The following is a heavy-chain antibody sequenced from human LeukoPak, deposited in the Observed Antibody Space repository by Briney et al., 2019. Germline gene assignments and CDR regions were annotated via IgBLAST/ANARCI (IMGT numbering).Heavy chain of an antibody. CDR1: GFTFSNYA. Sequence: GGCLRLSCAASGFTFSNYATTWVRQAPGKGLEWVSAISGSGGSTYYADSVKGRFSISRDNSKNTLYLQMNSLRAEDTAVYYCAKDSPTYSSSGFDPWGQGTLVTVSS. CDR3: AKDSPTYSSSGFDP. D-gene: IGHD6-6*01. CDR2: ISGSGGST. V-gene: IGHV3-23*01. J-gene: IGHJ5*02.